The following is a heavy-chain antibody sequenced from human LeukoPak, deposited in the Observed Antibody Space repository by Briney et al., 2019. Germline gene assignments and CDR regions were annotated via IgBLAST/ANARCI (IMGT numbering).Heavy chain of an antibody. CDR2: IIPSGGST. V-gene: IGHV1-46*04. CDR1: GYTFTTSH. J-gene: IGHJ4*02. Sequence: ASVKVSCKASGYTFTTSHMHWVRQAPGQGLEWMGIIIPSGGSTSYAQKLQGRVTMTSDTSTSTAYMELSSLKSEDMAVYYCARDGGDGSGYYYYDYWGQGTLVTVSS. CDR3: ARDGGDGSGYYYYDY. D-gene: IGHD3-22*01.